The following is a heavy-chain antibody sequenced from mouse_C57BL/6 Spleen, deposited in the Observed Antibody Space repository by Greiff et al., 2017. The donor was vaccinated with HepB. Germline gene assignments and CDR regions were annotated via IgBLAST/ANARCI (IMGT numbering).Heavy chain of an antibody. CDR3: TSGFYYAMDY. Sequence: VQLQQSGAELVRPGASVTLSCKASGYTFTDYEMHWVKQTPVHGLEWIGAIAPETGGTAYNQKFKGKARLTADKSSSTADMELRSLTSEDSAVYYCTSGFYYAMDYGGQGTSVPVSS. CDR1: GYTFTDYE. V-gene: IGHV1-15*01. CDR2: IAPETGGT. J-gene: IGHJ4*01.